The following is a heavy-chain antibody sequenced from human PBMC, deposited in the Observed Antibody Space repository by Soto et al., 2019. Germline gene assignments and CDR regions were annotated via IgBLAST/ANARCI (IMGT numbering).Heavy chain of an antibody. CDR3: ARDKGGSGSYFDY. V-gene: IGHV3-30-3*01. CDR1: RFTFSSYA. CDR2: ISYDGSNK. D-gene: IGHD3-10*01. Sequence: QVQLVESGGGVVQPGRSLRLSCAASRFTFSSYAMHWVRQAPGKGLEWVAVISYDGSNKYYADSVKGRFTISRDNSKNTLYLQMNSLRAEDTAVYYCARDKGGSGSYFDYWGQGTLVTVSS. J-gene: IGHJ4*02.